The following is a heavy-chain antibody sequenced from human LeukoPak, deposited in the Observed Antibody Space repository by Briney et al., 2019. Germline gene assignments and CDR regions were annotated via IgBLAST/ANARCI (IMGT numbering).Heavy chain of an antibody. CDR3: ARDMMITFGGVIEYYFDY. J-gene: IGHJ4*02. CDR2: IYYSGST. Sequence: PSETLPLTCTVSGGSINSSSYYWGWIRQPPGKGLEWIGSIYYSGSTYYNPSLKSRVTMSVDTSKNQFSLKLSSVTAADTAVYYCARDMMITFGGVIEYYFDYWGQGTLVTVSS. CDR1: GGSINSSSYY. D-gene: IGHD3-16*02. V-gene: IGHV4-39*07.